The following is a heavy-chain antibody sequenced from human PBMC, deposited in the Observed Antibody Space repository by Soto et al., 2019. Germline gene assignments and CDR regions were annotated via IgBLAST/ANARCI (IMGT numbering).Heavy chain of an antibody. V-gene: IGHV3-23*01. CDR3: ASPPRATVTDNIFDY. Sequence: GGSLRLSCAASGLTFNSYAMSWVRQAPGKGLEWVSAISGSDGSTYYADSVKGRFTISRDNSKNTPYLQMSSLRAEDTAVYYCASPPRATVTDNIFDYWGQGTLVTVYS. CDR1: GLTFNSYA. J-gene: IGHJ4*02. D-gene: IGHD4-17*01. CDR2: ISGSDGST.